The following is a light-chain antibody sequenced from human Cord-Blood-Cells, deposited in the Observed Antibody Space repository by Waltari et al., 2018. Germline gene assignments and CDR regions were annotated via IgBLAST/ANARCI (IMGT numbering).Light chain of an antibody. CDR3: MQGTHWPLT. J-gene: IGKJ4*01. V-gene: IGKV2-30*02. CDR1: QSLVHSDGNTY. Sequence: DVVMPQSPLSLPVTLGQPASISCRSSQSLVHSDGNTYLNWFQQRPGQSPRRLIYKVSNRDSGVPDRFGGSGSGTDFTLKISRGEAVDVGVYYCMQGTHWPLTFGGGTKVEIK. CDR2: KVS.